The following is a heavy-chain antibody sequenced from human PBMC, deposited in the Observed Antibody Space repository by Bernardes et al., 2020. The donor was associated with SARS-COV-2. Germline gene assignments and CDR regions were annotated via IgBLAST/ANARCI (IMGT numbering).Heavy chain of an antibody. CDR3: VREALMGGVAWYFDL. CDR2: ISSYNGNT. V-gene: IGHV1-18*01. D-gene: IGHD3-16*01. J-gene: IGHJ2*01. Sequence: ASVKVSCKASGYSFTSYAVSWVRQAPGQGLEWLGTISSYNGNTDYAQKFQGRVTMTTDTSTSTAYLDLRSLRSDDTALYYCVREALMGGVAWYFDLWGRGTLVTVSS. CDR1: GYSFTSYA.